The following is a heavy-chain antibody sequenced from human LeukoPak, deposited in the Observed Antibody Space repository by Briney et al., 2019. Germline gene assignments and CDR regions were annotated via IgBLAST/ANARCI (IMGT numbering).Heavy chain of an antibody. D-gene: IGHD3-10*01. CDR3: AWYSGSYSHYYYGMDV. J-gene: IGHJ6*04. CDR2: IIPIFGTA. Sequence: SVKVSCKASGGTFSSYAISWVRQAPGQGLEWMGGIIPIFGTANYAQKFQGRVTITADESTSTAYMELSSLRSEDTAVYYCAWYSGSYSHYYYGMDVWGKGTRSPSPQ. V-gene: IGHV1-69*01. CDR1: GGTFSSYA.